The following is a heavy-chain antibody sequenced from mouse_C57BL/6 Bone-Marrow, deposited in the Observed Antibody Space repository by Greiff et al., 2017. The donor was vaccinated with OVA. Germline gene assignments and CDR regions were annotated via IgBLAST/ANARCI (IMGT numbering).Heavy chain of an antibody. Sequence: QVQLQQSGAELVRPGASVTLSCKASGYTFTDYEMYWVKQTPVHGLEWIGAIDPETGGTAYNQKFKGKAILTADQSSSTAYMELRSLTSEDSAVYYCTRGYSNYYAMDYWGQGTSVTVSS. CDR1: GYTFTDYE. J-gene: IGHJ4*01. CDR3: TRGYSNYYAMDY. V-gene: IGHV1-15*01. CDR2: IDPETGGT. D-gene: IGHD2-5*01.